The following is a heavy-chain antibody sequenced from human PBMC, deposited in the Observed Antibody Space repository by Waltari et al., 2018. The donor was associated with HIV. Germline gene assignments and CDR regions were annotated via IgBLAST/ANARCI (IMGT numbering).Heavy chain of an antibody. V-gene: IGHV1-69*04. CDR2: IIPILGIA. CDR1: GGTFSSYA. D-gene: IGHD3-22*01. CDR3: ARDPYDSSGYRHWYFDL. Sequence: QVQLVQSGAEVKKPGSSVKVSCKASGGTFSSYAISWVRQAPGQGLEWMGRIIPILGIANYAQKFQGRVTITADKSTSTAYMELSSLRSEDTAVYYCARDPYDSSGYRHWYFDLWGRGTLVTVSS. J-gene: IGHJ2*01.